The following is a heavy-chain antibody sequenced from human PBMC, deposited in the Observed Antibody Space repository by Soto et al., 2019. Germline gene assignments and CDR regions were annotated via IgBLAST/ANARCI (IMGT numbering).Heavy chain of an antibody. V-gene: IGHV1-2*04. D-gene: IGHD1-1*01. CDR3: ARASANEAPTWSAP. Sequence: QVQLVQSGAEVKKPGASVKVSCEASGYTFTAYYVHWVRQAPGQGLEWMGWINPNSGGTKYAQRFQGCVTMTGDASIRTTYMELTGLKSDNTAVYYCARASANEAPTWSAPWGQGTLVIVSS. CDR2: INPNSGGT. CDR1: GYTFTAYY. J-gene: IGHJ5*02.